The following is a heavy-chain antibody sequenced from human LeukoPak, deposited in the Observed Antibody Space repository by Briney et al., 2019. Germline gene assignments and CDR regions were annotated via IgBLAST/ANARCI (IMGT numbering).Heavy chain of an antibody. CDR3: ARSESGGYPPDY. V-gene: IGHV4-59*01. Sequence: PSETLSLTCTVSGGSISTYYWSWIRQPPGRGLEWIGYIYYSGSTNYNPSLKSRVTIPVDTSKNQFSLKLSSVTAADTAVYYCARSESGGYPPDYWGQGTLVTVSS. J-gene: IGHJ4*02. D-gene: IGHD2-15*01. CDR1: GGSISTYY. CDR2: IYYSGST.